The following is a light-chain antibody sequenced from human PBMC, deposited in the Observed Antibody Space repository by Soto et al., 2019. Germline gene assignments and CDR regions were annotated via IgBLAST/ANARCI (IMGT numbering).Light chain of an antibody. J-gene: IGKJ3*01. CDR1: QIINTW. Sequence: DIQMTQSPSSLSASVGDRVTITCRASQIINTWLAWYQQKPGKAPKLLIYRASNLLSGVPSRFSGSGSGTEFTLTISILQPDDVSIYYCQQYETYSGTFGPGTKVDL. V-gene: IGKV1-5*03. CDR3: QQYETYSGT. CDR2: RAS.